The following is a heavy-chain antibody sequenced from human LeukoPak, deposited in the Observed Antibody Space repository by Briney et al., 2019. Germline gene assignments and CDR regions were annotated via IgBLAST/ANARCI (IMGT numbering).Heavy chain of an antibody. V-gene: IGHV4-39*07. D-gene: IGHD1-7*01. Sequence: SETLSLTCTVSGGSISTITYYWGWIRQPPGKGLEWVGHMYYRGNTFYNPSLKSRVTISVDTSKNQFSLKLRSVTAADTAVYYCARLYGNYQNYFDYWGQGTLVTVSS. J-gene: IGHJ4*02. CDR3: ARLYGNYQNYFDY. CDR1: GGSISTITYY. CDR2: MYYRGNT.